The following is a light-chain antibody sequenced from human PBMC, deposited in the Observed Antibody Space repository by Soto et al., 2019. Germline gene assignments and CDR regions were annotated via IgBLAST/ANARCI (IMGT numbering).Light chain of an antibody. CDR2: GNS. CDR3: QSYDSSLVV. Sequence: QSVLTQPPSVSRAPGQSVTISSTGSSSNIGAGYDVHWYQQLPGTAPKLLIYGNSNRPSGVPDRFSGSKSGTSASLAITGVQAEDEADYYCQSYDSSLVVFGGGTKLTVL. J-gene: IGLJ2*01. CDR1: SSNIGAGYD. V-gene: IGLV1-40*01.